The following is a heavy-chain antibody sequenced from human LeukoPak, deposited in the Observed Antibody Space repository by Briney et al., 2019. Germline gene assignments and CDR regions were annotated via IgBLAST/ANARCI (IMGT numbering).Heavy chain of an antibody. J-gene: IGHJ4*02. CDR3: ATAGMAGTPTSSFVY. D-gene: IGHD1-7*01. V-gene: IGHV1-69*04. CDR2: IIPILGIA. CDR1: GGTFSSYA. Sequence: GASVKVSCKASGGTFSSYAISWVRQAPGQGLEWMGRIIPILGIANYAQKFQGRVTITADKSTSTAYMELSSLRSEDTAVYYCATAGMAGTPTSSFVYWGQGTLVTVSS.